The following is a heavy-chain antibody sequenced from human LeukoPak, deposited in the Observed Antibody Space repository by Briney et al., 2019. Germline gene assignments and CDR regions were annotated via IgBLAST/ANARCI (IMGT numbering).Heavy chain of an antibody. V-gene: IGHV3-21*01. D-gene: IGHD6-6*01. CDR1: GFTFSSYS. Sequence: PGGSLRLSCAASGFTFSSYSMNWVRQAPGKGLEWVSSISSSSSDIYYADSVKGRFTISRDNAKNSLYLQMNSLRAEDTAVYYCARDIIAARPGNWFDPWGQGTLVTVSS. J-gene: IGHJ5*02. CDR3: ARDIIAARPGNWFDP. CDR2: ISSSSSDI.